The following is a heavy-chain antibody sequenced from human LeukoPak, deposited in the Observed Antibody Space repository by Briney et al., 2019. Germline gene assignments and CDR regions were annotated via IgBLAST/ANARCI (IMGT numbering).Heavy chain of an antibody. CDR2: ISAYNGNT. J-gene: IGHJ4*02. V-gene: IGHV1-18*01. Sequence: GASVKVTCKGSGYTFTCYGIRWVRQAPGQGLEWMGLISAYNGNTNYAQKLQGRVTMTTDTSTSTSYMGLRRLRADDTAVYYCARVPRARFDSSGWGYYFDYWGQGTLVTVSS. CDR1: GYTFTCYG. CDR3: ARVPRARFDSSGWGYYFDY. D-gene: IGHD3-22*01.